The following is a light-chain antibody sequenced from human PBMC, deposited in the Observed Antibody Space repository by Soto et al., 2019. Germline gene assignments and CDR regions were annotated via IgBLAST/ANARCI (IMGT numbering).Light chain of an antibody. CDR1: QSVSTY. V-gene: IGKV3D-20*01. Sequence: DIVMTQSPATLSLSPGERASLSCGASQSVSTYLAWYQQKPGQAPRLLIYDASSRATGIPDRFSGSGSGTDFTLTISRLEPEDFAVFYCQHYDSLPITFGQGTRLEI. J-gene: IGKJ5*01. CDR3: QHYDSLPIT. CDR2: DAS.